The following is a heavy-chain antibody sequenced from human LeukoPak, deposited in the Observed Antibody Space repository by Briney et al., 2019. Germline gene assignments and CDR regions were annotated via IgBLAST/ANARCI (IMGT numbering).Heavy chain of an antibody. CDR2: INHSGNT. Sequence: SETLSLTCAVYGGSFSGYYWSWIRQPPGKGLEWIGEINHSGNTNYNPSLKSRVTISVDTSKNQFSLKLSSVTAADTAVHYCARDSPPAYCSGGSCYFDYWGQGTLVTVSS. CDR1: GGSFSGYY. D-gene: IGHD2-15*01. J-gene: IGHJ4*02. CDR3: ARDSPPAYCSGGSCYFDY. V-gene: IGHV4-34*01.